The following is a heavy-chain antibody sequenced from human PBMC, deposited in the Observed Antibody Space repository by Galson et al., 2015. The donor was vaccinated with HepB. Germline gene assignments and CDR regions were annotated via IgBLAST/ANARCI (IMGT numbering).Heavy chain of an antibody. V-gene: IGHV4-59*01. D-gene: IGHD2/OR15-2a*01. CDR1: GGSISSYY. CDR2: IYYSGST. CDR3: ARARLTTWIDFDY. J-gene: IGHJ4*02. Sequence: SETLSLTCTVSGGSISSYYWSWIRQPPGKGLEWIGYIYYSGSTDYNPSLKSRVSISVDTSKNQFSLMLSSVTAADTAIYYCARARLTTWIDFDYWGQGTLVTVSS.